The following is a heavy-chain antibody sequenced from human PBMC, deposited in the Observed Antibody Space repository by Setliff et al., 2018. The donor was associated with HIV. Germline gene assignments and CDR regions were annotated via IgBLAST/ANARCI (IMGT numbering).Heavy chain of an antibody. CDR1: GFTFSSNW. V-gene: IGHV3-7*03. D-gene: IGHD1-1*01. J-gene: IGHJ4*02. CDR3: AREAYRLPWIDN. CDR2: IKQDESEE. Sequence: GGSLRLSCVASGFTFSSNWLSWVRQAPGKGLEWVANIKQDESEEWYADSVKGRFTISRDNTKNSLYLQINSLSAEDTAVYYCAREAYRLPWIDNWGQGTLVTVSS.